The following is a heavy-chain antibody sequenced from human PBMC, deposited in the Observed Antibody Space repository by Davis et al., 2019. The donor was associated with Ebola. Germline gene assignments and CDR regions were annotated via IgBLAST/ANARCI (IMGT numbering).Heavy chain of an antibody. CDR1: GFTFTSSA. CDR2: IVVGSGNT. CDR3: AAGLLRTIFGVVINDYYYGMDV. J-gene: IGHJ6*02. D-gene: IGHD3-3*01. V-gene: IGHV1-58*02. Sequence: AASVKVSCKASGFTFTSSAMQWVRQARGQRLEWIGWIVVGSGNTNYAQKFQERVTITRDMSTSTAYMELSSLRSEDTAVYYCAAGLLRTIFGVVINDYYYGMDVWGQGTTVTVSS.